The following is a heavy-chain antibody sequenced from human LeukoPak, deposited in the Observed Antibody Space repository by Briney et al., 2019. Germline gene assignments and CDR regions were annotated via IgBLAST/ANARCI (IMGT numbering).Heavy chain of an antibody. CDR1: GFTFSSYG. V-gene: IGHV3-30*18. Sequence: GGSLRLSCAASGFTFSSYGMHWVRQAPGKGLEWVAVISYDGSNKYYADSVKGRFTISRDNSKNTLYLQMNSLRAEDTAVYYCAKDGPHFDYWGQGTLVTVSS. J-gene: IGHJ4*02. CDR3: AKDGPHFDY. CDR2: ISYDGSNK.